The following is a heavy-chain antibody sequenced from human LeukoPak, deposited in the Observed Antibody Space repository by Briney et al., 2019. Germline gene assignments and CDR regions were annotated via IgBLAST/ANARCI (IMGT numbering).Heavy chain of an antibody. J-gene: IGHJ4*02. CDR3: ATDRDNSDWQKRFDS. Sequence: GGSLRLSCAASGFTFSTYWMNWYRQAPGKGLEWVGNINQDASEINYVDSVRGRLTISRDNAKNSLHLQMNSLRAEDTAVYYCATDRDNSDWQKRFDSWGQGTLVTVTP. CDR2: INQDASEI. D-gene: IGHD2-21*02. CDR1: GFTFSTYW. V-gene: IGHV3-7*01.